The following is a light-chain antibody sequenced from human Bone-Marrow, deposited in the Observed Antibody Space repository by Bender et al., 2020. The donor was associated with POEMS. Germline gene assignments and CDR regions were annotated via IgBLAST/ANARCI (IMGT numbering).Light chain of an antibody. CDR1: NIGSKN. Sequence: SYVLTQPPSVSVAPGQTARITCGGDNIGSKNVHWYQQRPGQAPVLAVYDDTDRPSGIPERFSGSNSGNTATLTISRVEAGDEADYYCQVWDSSRDRGVFGGGTKLTVL. CDR2: DDT. V-gene: IGLV3-21*02. CDR3: QVWDSSRDRGV. J-gene: IGLJ2*01.